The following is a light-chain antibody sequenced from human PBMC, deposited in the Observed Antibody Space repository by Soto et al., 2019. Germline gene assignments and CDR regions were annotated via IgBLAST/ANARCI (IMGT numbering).Light chain of an antibody. CDR2: TTS. J-gene: IGKJ1*01. Sequence: DIQMTQSPSSLSASVGDRVTITCQASQDISKYLNWFQQKPGKAPALLIYTTSTLQGAVPSRFRGSGSGTDFTLTISSLQPEDFATYYCQQSDSTPWTFGQGTKVEIK. CDR1: QDISKY. CDR3: QQSDSTPWT. V-gene: IGKV1-39*01.